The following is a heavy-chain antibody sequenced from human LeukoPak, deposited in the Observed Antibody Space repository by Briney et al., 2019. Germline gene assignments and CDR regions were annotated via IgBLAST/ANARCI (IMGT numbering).Heavy chain of an antibody. Sequence: GSLRLSCAASGFTFSSYARSWVRQAPGKGLEWVSAISGSGGSTYYADSVKGRFTISRDNSKNTLYLQMNSLRAEDTAVYYCAKDLGYCSGGSCYSPDYGMDVWGQGTTVTVPS. D-gene: IGHD2-15*01. CDR1: GFTFSSYA. V-gene: IGHV3-23*01. J-gene: IGHJ6*02. CDR3: AKDLGYCSGGSCYSPDYGMDV. CDR2: ISGSGGST.